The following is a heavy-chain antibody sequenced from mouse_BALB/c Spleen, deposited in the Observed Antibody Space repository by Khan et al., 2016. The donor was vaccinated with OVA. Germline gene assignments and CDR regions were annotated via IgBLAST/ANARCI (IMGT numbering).Heavy chain of an antibody. J-gene: IGHJ4*01. CDR3: ARYASTPYYAMDY. D-gene: IGHD1-1*01. CDR1: GYTFTNYL. V-gene: IGHV1S136*01. Sequence: IQLVQSGPELVKPGASVKMSCKTSGYTFTNYLMHWVKQKPGQGLEWIGYINPYNDGTKYNEKFRGKATLTSDKSSSTAYMELSSLTSADSAVXYCARYASTPYYAMDYWGQGTSVTVAS. CDR2: INPYNDGT.